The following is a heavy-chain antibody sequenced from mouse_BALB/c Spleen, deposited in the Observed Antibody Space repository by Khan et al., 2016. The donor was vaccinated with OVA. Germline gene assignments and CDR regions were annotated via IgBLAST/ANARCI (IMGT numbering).Heavy chain of an antibody. CDR2: ISPGSGSA. CDR3: ARSNYYGRSLYAMDY. CDR1: GYTFTSYW. Sequence: DLVKPGASVKLSCKASGYTFTSYWINWIKQRPGQGLEWVGQISPGSGSAYYNEVFKDKATLTIDTSSTTAYIQLSSLSSEDSAVYFCARSNYYGRSLYAMDYWGKGTSVTVSS. V-gene: IGHV1S41*01. D-gene: IGHD1-1*01. J-gene: IGHJ4*01.